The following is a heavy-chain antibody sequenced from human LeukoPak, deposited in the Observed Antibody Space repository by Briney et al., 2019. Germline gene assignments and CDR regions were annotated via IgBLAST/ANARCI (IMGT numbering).Heavy chain of an antibody. V-gene: IGHV4-39*07. Sequence: SETLSLTCTVSGGSVYTSDYYWGWIRQPPGKGPEWIGDIFYTGKTNYNPSLKSRVSISIDTSKNQFSLKLTSVTAADTAVYYCARVFDSWGQGTLVTVSS. CDR2: IFYTGKT. CDR1: GGSVYTSDYY. CDR3: ARVFDS. J-gene: IGHJ4*02.